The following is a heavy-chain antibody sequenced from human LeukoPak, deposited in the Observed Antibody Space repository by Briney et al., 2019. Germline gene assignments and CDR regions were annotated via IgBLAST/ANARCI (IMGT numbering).Heavy chain of an antibody. J-gene: IGHJ4*02. Sequence: PSETLSLTRTVSGGSISSSSYYWGWIRQPPGKGLEWIGSIYYSGSTYYNPSLKSRVTISVDTSKNQFSLKLSFVTAADTAVYYCARGIATGYCSGGSCYPLDYWGQGTLVTVSS. CDR3: ARGIATGYCSGGSCYPLDY. CDR1: GGSISSSSYY. V-gene: IGHV4-39*01. CDR2: IYYSGST. D-gene: IGHD2-15*01.